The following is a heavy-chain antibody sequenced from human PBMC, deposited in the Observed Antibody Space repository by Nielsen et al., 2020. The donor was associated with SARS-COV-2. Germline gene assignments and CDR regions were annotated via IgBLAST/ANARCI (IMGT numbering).Heavy chain of an antibody. D-gene: IGHD4-23*01. CDR1: GFTFSSYS. CDR2: ISSSSYI. J-gene: IGHJ4*02. V-gene: IGHV3-21*01. CDR3: ARSKGMTTVVTPADY. Sequence: GESLKISCAASGFTFSSYSMNWVRQAPGKGLEWVSSISSSSYIYYADSVKGRFTISRDNAKNSLYLQMNSLRAEDTAVYYCARSKGMTTVVTPADYWGQGTLVTVSS.